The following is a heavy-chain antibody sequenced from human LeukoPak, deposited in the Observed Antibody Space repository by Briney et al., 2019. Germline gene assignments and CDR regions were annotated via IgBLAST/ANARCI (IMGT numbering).Heavy chain of an antibody. CDR2: ISGSGGST. CDR1: GFTFSSYG. J-gene: IGHJ4*02. CDR3: AKDDQPGLVLWFGELFDY. D-gene: IGHD3-10*01. Sequence: AGGTLRLSCAASGFTFSSYGMSWVRQAPGKGLDWVSGISGSGGSTYYADSLKGRFTISRDNSKNTLYLQMNSLRAEDTAVYYCAKDDQPGLVLWFGELFDYWGQGTLVTVSS. V-gene: IGHV3-23*01.